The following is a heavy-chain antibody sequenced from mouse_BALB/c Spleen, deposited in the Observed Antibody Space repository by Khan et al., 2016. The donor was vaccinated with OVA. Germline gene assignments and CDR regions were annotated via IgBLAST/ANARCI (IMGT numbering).Heavy chain of an antibody. V-gene: IGHV3-2*02. Sequence: VQLKESGPGLVKPSQSLSLTCTVTGYSITTDYAWNWIRQFPGSKLEWMGHISYSGNTKYNPSLKSRISMTRDTSKNQFFLQLKSVTTEDTARYYCASIYGRDFDYWGQGTTLTVSS. CDR3: ASIYGRDFDY. CDR1: GYSITTDYA. CDR2: ISYSGNT. J-gene: IGHJ2*01. D-gene: IGHD1-1*01.